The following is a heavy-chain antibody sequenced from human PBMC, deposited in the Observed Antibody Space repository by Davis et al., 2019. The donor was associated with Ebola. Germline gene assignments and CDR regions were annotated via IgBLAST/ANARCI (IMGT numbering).Heavy chain of an antibody. CDR2: IGTAGDT. V-gene: IGHV3-13*01. D-gene: IGHD2-2*01. J-gene: IGHJ5*02. CDR3: ARGAQLLSFDP. CDR1: GFTLSRYD. Sequence: GSLRLPRAASGFTLSRYDMHWVRQATGKGLEWVSSIGTAGDTYYPGSVKGRFTISRENHKNSLYLQMNSLKAEDTAVYYCARGAQLLSFDPWGQGTLVTVSS.